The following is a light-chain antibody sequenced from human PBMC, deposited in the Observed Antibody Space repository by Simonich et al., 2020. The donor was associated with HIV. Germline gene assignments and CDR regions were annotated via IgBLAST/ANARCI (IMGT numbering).Light chain of an antibody. CDR1: SSDVGGYNF. Sequence: QSALTQPPSASGSPGQSVTISCTGTSSDVGGYNFVSWYQRHPGKAPKLPIYEVIKRPSGVSNRFSGSKSGNTASLTISGLQAEDEADYYCCSYAASTTLVFGGGTRLTVL. V-gene: IGLV2-23*02. CDR2: EVI. CDR3: CSYAASTTLV. J-gene: IGLJ2*01.